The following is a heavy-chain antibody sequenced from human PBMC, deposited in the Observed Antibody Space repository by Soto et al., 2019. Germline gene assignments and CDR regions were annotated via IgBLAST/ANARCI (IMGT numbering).Heavy chain of an antibody. V-gene: IGHV4-59*08. CDR2: IYYSGST. D-gene: IGHD3-3*01. Sequence: PSETLSLTCTVSGGSISSYYWSWIRQPPGKGLEWIGYIYYSGSTNYNPSLKSRVTISVDTSKNQFSLKLSSVTAADTAVYYCARRITIFGVVTPFDAFDCWGQGIRVTVSS. CDR1: GGSISSYY. J-gene: IGHJ3*01. CDR3: ARRITIFGVVTPFDAFDC.